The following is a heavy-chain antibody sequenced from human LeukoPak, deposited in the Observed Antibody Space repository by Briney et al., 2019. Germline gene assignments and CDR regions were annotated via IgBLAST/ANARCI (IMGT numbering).Heavy chain of an antibody. CDR1: GFTFSSYA. D-gene: IGHD2-15*01. J-gene: IGHJ4*02. CDR3: ARVEGYCSGGSCYEYYFDY. CDR2: ISYDGSNK. V-gene: IGHV3-30*04. Sequence: GRSMRLSCAASGFTFSSYAMHWVRQAPGKGLEWVAVISYDGSNKYYADSVKGRFTISRDNSKNTLYLQMNSLRAEDTAVYYCARVEGYCSGGSCYEYYFDYWGQGTLVTVSS.